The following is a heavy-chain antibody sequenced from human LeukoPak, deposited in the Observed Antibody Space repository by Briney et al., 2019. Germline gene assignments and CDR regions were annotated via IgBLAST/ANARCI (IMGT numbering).Heavy chain of an antibody. Sequence: GASVKVSCEASGYTFTSYAMNWVRQAPGQGLEWMGWINTNTGNPTYAQGFTGRFVFSLDTSVSTAYLQISSLKAEDTAVYYCGWFGELLRGDDAFDIWGQGTMVTVSS. D-gene: IGHD3-10*01. J-gene: IGHJ3*02. CDR2: INTNTGNP. CDR3: GWFGELLRGDDAFDI. CDR1: GYTFTSYA. V-gene: IGHV7-4-1*02.